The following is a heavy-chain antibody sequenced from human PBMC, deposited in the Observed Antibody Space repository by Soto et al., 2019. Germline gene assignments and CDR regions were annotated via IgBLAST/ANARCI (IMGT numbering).Heavy chain of an antibody. Sequence: SETLSLTCTVSGGSISSGGYYWSWIRQHPGKGLEWIGYNYYSGSTYYNPSLKSRVTISVDTSKNQFSLKLSSVTAADTAVYYCASNIPYYYDSSGSPYGMDVWGQGTTVTVSS. V-gene: IGHV4-31*03. CDR1: GGSISSGGYY. D-gene: IGHD3-22*01. CDR2: NYYSGST. J-gene: IGHJ6*02. CDR3: ASNIPYYYDSSGSPYGMDV.